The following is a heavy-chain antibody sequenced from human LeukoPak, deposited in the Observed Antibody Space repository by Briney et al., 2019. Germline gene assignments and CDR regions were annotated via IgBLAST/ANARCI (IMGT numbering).Heavy chain of an antibody. CDR1: GFTFSSYA. V-gene: IGHV3-30*04. Sequence: GGSLRLSCAASGFTFSSYAMHWVRQAPGKGLEWVAVISYDGSNKYYADSVKGRFTISRDNSKNTLYLQMNSLRAEDTAVYYCAKDWVVPDYWGQGTLVTVSS. D-gene: IGHD2-15*01. CDR2: ISYDGSNK. CDR3: AKDWVVPDY. J-gene: IGHJ4*02.